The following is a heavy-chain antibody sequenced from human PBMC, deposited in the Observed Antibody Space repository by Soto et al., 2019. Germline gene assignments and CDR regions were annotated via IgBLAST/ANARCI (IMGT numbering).Heavy chain of an antibody. Sequence: QVQLVESGGGVVQPGRSLRLSCAASGFTFSSYAMHWVRQAPGKGLEWVAVISYDGSNKYYADSVKGRFTISRDNSKNTLYLQMNSLRAEDTAVYFCARVLLRAGDYWGQGTLVTVSS. J-gene: IGHJ4*02. V-gene: IGHV3-30-3*01. D-gene: IGHD1-26*01. CDR2: ISYDGSNK. CDR1: GFTFSSYA. CDR3: ARVLLRAGDY.